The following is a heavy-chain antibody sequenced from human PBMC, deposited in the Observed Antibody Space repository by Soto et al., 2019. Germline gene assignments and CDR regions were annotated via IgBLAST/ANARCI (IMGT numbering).Heavy chain of an antibody. Sequence: SETLSLTCTVSGGSISSAGYYWTWIRHQPGKGLEWIGYIYYSGSTYYNPSLKSRVTISVDTSKNQFSLKLSSVTAADTAVYYCARGRCQYQLLPYRICYYYGMDVWGQGTTVTVSS. V-gene: IGHV4-31*03. J-gene: IGHJ6*02. CDR1: GGSISSAGYY. CDR2: IYYSGST. CDR3: ARGRCQYQLLPYRICYYYGMDV. D-gene: IGHD2-2*01.